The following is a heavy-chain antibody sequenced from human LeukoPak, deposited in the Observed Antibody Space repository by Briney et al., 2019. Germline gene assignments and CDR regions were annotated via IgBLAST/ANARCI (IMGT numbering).Heavy chain of an antibody. Sequence: SSETLSLTCAVYGGSFSGYYWSWIRQPPGKGLEWIGEINHSGSTNYNLSLKSRVTISVDTSKNQLSLKLNSVTAADTAFYYCVRDRGLGRGFDPWGQGTMVTVSS. V-gene: IGHV4-34*01. CDR1: GGSFSGYY. D-gene: IGHD3-16*01. CDR3: VRDRGLGRGFDP. J-gene: IGHJ5*02. CDR2: INHSGST.